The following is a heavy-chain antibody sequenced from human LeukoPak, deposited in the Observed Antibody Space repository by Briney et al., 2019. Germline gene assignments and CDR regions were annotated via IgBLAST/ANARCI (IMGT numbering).Heavy chain of an antibody. J-gene: IGHJ4*02. D-gene: IGHD1-26*01. Sequence: GGSLRLSCAASGFTFSNYAMHWVRQAPGKGLEWVAIISYDGNDKYYTDSVKGRFTISRDKSKNTLYLQMNSLRAEDTAVYYCASPTTNSWGFDYWGQGTLVTVSS. CDR2: ISYDGNDK. CDR1: GFTFSNYA. CDR3: ASPTTNSWGFDY. V-gene: IGHV3-30-3*01.